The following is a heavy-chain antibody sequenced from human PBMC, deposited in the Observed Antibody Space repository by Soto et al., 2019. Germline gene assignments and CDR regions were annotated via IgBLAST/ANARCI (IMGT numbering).Heavy chain of an antibody. D-gene: IGHD6-19*01. CDR2: IYPGDSDT. V-gene: IGHV5-51*01. Sequence: PGESLKISCKGSGYSFTSYWIGWVRQMPGKGLERMGIIYPGDSDTRYSPSFQGQVTISADKSITTTYLQWSSLKASDTAISYCARLFDTSGWYDYWGQGPLVTVSS. J-gene: IGHJ4*02. CDR3: ARLFDTSGWYDY. CDR1: GYSFTSYW.